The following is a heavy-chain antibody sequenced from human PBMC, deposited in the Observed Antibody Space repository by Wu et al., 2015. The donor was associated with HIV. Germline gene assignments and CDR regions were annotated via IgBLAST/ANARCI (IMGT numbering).Heavy chain of an antibody. J-gene: IGHJ5*02. Sequence: QVQLVQSASEVKKSGASVNVSCTASGYTFTDYSLHWVRQAPGRGLQWMGWINPQNGDTNYAETFKGRISMTRDTSTDTAYMVLTSLKSNDTAVYFCARGDRYYPSSGTHPRHLDPWGQGTLVTVSS. CDR3: ARGDRYYPSSGTHPRHLDP. CDR2: INPQNGDT. D-gene: IGHD3-10*01. V-gene: IGHV1-2*02. CDR1: GYTFTDYS.